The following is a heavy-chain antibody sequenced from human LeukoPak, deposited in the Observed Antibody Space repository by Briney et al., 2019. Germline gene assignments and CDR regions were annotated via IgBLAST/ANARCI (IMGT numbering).Heavy chain of an antibody. D-gene: IGHD3-9*01. J-gene: IGHJ6*02. V-gene: IGHV3-11*01. CDR3: ARSIGLTGGGVDV. CDR2: ITNGGSTI. CDR1: GFAFSDYN. Sequence: GGSLRLSCAASGFAFSDYNMNWVRQAPGKGLEWVSYITNGGSTIHHADSVKGRFTISRDNAKKTLYLQMNSLRAEDTAVYYCARSIGLTGGGVDVWGQGTAVTVSS.